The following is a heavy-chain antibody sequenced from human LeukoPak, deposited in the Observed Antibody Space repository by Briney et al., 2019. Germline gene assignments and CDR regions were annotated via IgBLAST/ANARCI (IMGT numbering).Heavy chain of an antibody. D-gene: IGHD3-10*01. J-gene: IGHJ4*02. CDR2: IHHSGNT. CDR3: ASYGSGSSRSFDY. Sequence: SETLSLTCTVSGYSISSGDFWGWIRQPPGKGLEWIGSIHHSGNTYYNASLKSRVTISVDTSKNQFSLKLSSVTAADTAVYYCASYGSGSSRSFDYWGQGTLVTVSS. V-gene: IGHV4-38-2*02. CDR1: GYSISSGDF.